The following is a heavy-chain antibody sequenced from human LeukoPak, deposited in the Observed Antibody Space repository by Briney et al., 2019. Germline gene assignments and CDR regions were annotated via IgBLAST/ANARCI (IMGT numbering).Heavy chain of an antibody. D-gene: IGHD1-26*01. CDR1: GFSFSTHA. Sequence: SGGSLRLSCAASGFSFSTHAMTWVRQAPGKGLEWVSAISDSGGYTYSADSVKGRFTISRDNSKNMVYLQMNSLRVEDTAVYYCVKFRGATDHYYYYMDVWGKGTTVTVSS. V-gene: IGHV3-23*01. CDR3: VKFRGATDHYYYYMDV. J-gene: IGHJ6*03. CDR2: ISDSGGYT.